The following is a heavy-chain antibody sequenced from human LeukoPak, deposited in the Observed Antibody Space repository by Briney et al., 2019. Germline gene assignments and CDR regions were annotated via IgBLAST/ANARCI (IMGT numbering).Heavy chain of an antibody. Sequence: SETLSLTCAVYGGSFSGYYWSWIRQPPGKGLEWIGYIYYSGSTNYNPSLKSRVTISVDTSKNQFSLKLSSVTAADTAVYYCARGPYYGSGTIYYYGMDVWGQGTTVTVSS. J-gene: IGHJ6*02. CDR1: GGSFSGYY. D-gene: IGHD3-10*01. V-gene: IGHV4-59*01. CDR3: ARGPYYGSGTIYYYGMDV. CDR2: IYYSGST.